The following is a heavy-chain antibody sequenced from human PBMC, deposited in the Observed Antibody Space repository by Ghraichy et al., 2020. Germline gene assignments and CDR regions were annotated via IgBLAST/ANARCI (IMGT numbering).Heavy chain of an antibody. CDR1: GYTFTSYD. J-gene: IGHJ6*02. CDR2: MNPNSGNT. CDR3: ARDPGGYYYYAMDV. D-gene: IGHD3-16*01. V-gene: IGHV1-8*01. Sequence: ASVKVSCKASGYTFTSYDINWVRQATGQGLEWMGWMNPNSGNTGYAQKFQGRVTMTRNTSITTAYMELSSLRSEDTAVYYCARDPGGYYYYAMDVWGQGTTVTVSS.